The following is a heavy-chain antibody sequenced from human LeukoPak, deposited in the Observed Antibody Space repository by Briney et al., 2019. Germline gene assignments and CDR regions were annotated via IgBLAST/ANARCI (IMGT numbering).Heavy chain of an antibody. D-gene: IGHD6-19*01. Sequence: SETLSLTCTVSGGSISSYFRSWIRQPPGKGLEWIGYISYSGSTNYSPSLKSRVTISVDTSKNHFSLKLSSVTAADTAVYYCARDGYTSAWSRFDYWGQGALVTVSS. V-gene: IGHV4-59*01. CDR3: ARDGYTSAWSRFDY. CDR1: GGSISSYF. CDR2: ISYSGST. J-gene: IGHJ4*02.